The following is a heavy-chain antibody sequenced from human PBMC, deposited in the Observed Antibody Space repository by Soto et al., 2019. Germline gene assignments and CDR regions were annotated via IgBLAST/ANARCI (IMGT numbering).Heavy chain of an antibody. D-gene: IGHD5-18*01. CDR1: GYTFTGYY. CDR2: INPNSGGA. V-gene: IGHV1-2*02. CDR3: ARKRGYSYGYPPLFDY. J-gene: IGHJ4*02. Sequence: ASVKVSCKASGYTFTGYYMHWVRQAPGQGLEWMGWINPNSGGANYAQKFQGRVTMTRDTSISTAYMELSRLRSDDTAVYYCARKRGYSYGYPPLFDYWGQGTLVTVSS.